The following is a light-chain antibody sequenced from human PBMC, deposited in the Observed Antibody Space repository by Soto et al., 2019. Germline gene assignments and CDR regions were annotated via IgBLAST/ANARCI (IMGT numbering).Light chain of an antibody. Sequence: QSALTQPASVSGSPGQSITISCTGTSSDVGGFNYVSWYQQHPGKAPTLMIYNVSNRPSGVSNRFSGSKSGNTASLTISGLQAEDDAAYYCRSYTSSSTNVFGTGTKLTVL. CDR1: SSDVGGFNY. J-gene: IGLJ1*01. CDR3: RSYTSSSTNV. V-gene: IGLV2-14*01. CDR2: NVS.